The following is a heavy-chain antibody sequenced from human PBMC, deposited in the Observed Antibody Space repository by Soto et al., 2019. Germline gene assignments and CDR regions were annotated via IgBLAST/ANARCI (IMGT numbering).Heavy chain of an antibody. D-gene: IGHD3-10*01. CDR1: GGTLSDHG. Sequence: QVQLEQSGAEVKKPGSSVKVSCKASGGTLSDHGVAWLRQAPGQGLEWMGGTIPVFNTAKYAQKFQGRVTVTADKFTTIAYMELSSLRSKDTAFYSCEQGVYGSGNYYTGPSGFDIWGQGTLVIVSS. CDR3: EQGVYGSGNYYTGPSGFDI. J-gene: IGHJ3*02. V-gene: IGHV1-69*06. CDR2: TIPVFNTA.